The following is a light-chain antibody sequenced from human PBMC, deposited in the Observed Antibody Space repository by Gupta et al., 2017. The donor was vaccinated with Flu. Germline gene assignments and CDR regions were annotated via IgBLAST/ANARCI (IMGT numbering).Light chain of an antibody. Sequence: AVMTQSPLSLPLILGQPASISCRSSESLVYSDGDSYVSWFHQRPGQSPRRLIYKASNRDSGVPDRISGSGWGTDFTLTISRLEAEDVGVYYCMHSTRWPWTFGQGTKVEI. V-gene: IGKV2-30*01. CDR1: ESLVYSDGDSY. J-gene: IGKJ1*01. CDR3: MHSTRWPWT. CDR2: KAS.